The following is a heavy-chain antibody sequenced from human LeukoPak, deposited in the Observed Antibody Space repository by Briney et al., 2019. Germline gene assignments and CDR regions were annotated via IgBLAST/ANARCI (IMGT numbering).Heavy chain of an antibody. CDR3: ARAYSSSWLSAFDI. Sequence: SETLSLTCAVYGGSFSGYYWSWIRQPPGKGLEWIGYIDTSGSTNHNPSLKSQVTISSDTSKNQFSLKLSSVTAADTAVYYCARAYSSSWLSAFDIWGQGTMVTVSS. V-gene: IGHV4-4*09. CDR1: GGSFSGYY. J-gene: IGHJ3*02. CDR2: IDTSGST. D-gene: IGHD6-13*01.